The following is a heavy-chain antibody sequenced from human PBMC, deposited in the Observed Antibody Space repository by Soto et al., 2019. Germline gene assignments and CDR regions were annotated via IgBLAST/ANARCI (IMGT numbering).Heavy chain of an antibody. CDR1: GGLFSSYP. V-gene: IGHV1-69*13. Sequence: SVKVSCKASGGLFSSYPISWVRQVPGQGLEWMGGIIPVFQTAYYTQMFQGRVTITADESTNTAYIELSRLISEDTAVYYCARSRIAAAGKGEYYYSVMDFWGQGTTVTVSS. J-gene: IGHJ6*02. D-gene: IGHD6-13*01. CDR2: IIPVFQTA. CDR3: ARSRIAAAGKGEYYYSVMDF.